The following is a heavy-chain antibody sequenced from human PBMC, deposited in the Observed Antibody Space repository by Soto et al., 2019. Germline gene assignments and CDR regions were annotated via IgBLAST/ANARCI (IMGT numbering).Heavy chain of an antibody. V-gene: IGHV1-18*01. CDR2: ISAYNGNT. D-gene: IGHD5-12*01. J-gene: IGHJ5*02. CDR3: ARDLIRYSGYVGRPNWFDP. CDR1: GCTFTSYG. Sequence: GASVKVSCKASGCTFTSYGISWVRQAPGQGLEWMGWISAYNGNTNYAQKLQGRVTMTTDTSTSTAYMELRSLRSDDTAVYYCARDLIRYSGYVGRPNWFDPWGQGTLVTVSS.